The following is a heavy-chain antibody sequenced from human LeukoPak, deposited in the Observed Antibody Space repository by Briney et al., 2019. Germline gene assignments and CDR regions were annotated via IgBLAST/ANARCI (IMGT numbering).Heavy chain of an antibody. Sequence: GGSLRLSCAASGFTFSHCWMNWVRQAPGKGLEWVATIKQDGNVRYYVDSVKGRFTISRDNAKNSLYLEMNSLRAEDTGAYYCASSSPGYHYSHMDVWGKGTTVTVSS. J-gene: IGHJ6*03. CDR1: GFTFSHCW. V-gene: IGHV3-7*01. CDR3: ASSSPGYHYSHMDV. D-gene: IGHD2-2*01. CDR2: IKQDGNVR.